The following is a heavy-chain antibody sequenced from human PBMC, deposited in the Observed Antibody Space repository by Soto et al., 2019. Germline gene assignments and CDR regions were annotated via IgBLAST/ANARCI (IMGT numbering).Heavy chain of an antibody. V-gene: IGHV1-69*02. J-gene: IGHJ4*02. Sequence: SVKVSCKASGGTFSSYTISWVRQAPGQGLEWMGRIIPILGIASYAQKFQGRVTITADKSTSTAYMELSSLRSEDTAVYYCARGGAASGTTPLLDFWGQGALVTVSS. CDR1: GGTFSSYT. CDR2: IIPILGIA. CDR3: ARGGAASGTTPLLDF. D-gene: IGHD1-1*01.